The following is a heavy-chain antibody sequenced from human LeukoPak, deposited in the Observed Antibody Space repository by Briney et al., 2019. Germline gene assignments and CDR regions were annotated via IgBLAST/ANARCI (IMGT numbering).Heavy chain of an antibody. V-gene: IGHV1-2*06. D-gene: IGHD6-19*01. CDR3: ARVSGQGYSSGWYYFDY. J-gene: IGHJ4*02. CDR1: GYTFTGYY. Sequence: GASVKVSCKASGYTFTGYYMHWVRQAPGQGLEWMGRTNPNSGGTNYAQKFQGRVTMTRDTSISTAYMELSRLRSDDTAVYYCARVSGQGYSSGWYYFDYWGQGTLVTVSS. CDR2: TNPNSGGT.